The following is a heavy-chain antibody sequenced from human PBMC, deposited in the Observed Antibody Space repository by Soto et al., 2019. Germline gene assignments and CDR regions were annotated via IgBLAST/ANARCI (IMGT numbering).Heavy chain of an antibody. CDR2: ISSSGST. J-gene: IGHJ4*02. CDR1: GCSISSGGYY. V-gene: IGHV4-31*03. D-gene: IGHD4-4*01. CDR3: ATEDDYNNYVDN. Sequence: QVQLQEAGPGLVKPSQTLSLTCTVSGCSISSGGYYWDWIRQHPGKGLEWIGYISSSGSTYYNPSLSSRVTSSVDTSKNQFSLRLNSVTAADTAVYYCATEDDYNNYVDNWGQGILVTVSS.